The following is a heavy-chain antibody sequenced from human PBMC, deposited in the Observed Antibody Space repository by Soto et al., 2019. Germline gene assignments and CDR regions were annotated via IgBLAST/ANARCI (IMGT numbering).Heavy chain of an antibody. CDR1: GFTFSSYW. D-gene: IGHD2-8*01. CDR2: INSDGSST. V-gene: IGHV3-74*01. Sequence: GGSLRLSCAASGFTFSSYWMHWVRQAPGKGLVWVSRINSDGSSTSYADSVKGRFTISRDNAKNTLYLQMNSLRAEDTAVYYCARDLGYVGVYDYYYYYGMDVWGQGTTVTVSS. CDR3: ARDLGYVGVYDYYYYYGMDV. J-gene: IGHJ6*02.